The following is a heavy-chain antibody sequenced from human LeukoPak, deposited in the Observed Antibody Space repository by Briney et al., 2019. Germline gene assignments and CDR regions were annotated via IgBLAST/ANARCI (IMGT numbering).Heavy chain of an antibody. J-gene: IGHJ5*02. CDR3: ARGVTVNPTFDP. CDR1: GFTFSSYS. D-gene: IGHD2-21*02. CDR2: IGSSSSTI. V-gene: IGHV3-48*01. Sequence: GGSLRLSCAASGFTFSSYSMNWVRQAPGKGLEWVSYIGSSSSTIYYGDSVKGRFTISRDNSKNTLYLQMNSLRAEDTAVYCCARGVTVNPTFDPWGQGTLVTVSS.